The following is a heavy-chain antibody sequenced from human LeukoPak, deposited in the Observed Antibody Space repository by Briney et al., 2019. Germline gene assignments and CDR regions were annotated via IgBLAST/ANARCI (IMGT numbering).Heavy chain of an antibody. CDR1: GGSISESSYY. D-gene: IGHD3-10*01. CDR2: ISNSGST. Sequence: SETLSLTCTVSGGSISESSYYWGWIRQSPGKGLEWIGSISNSGSTHYNPSLKSRVNISIDTSKNQFSLKLNSVTAADTAVFNCAKDRGYGSGTFSRSNWFDPWGQGTLVIVSS. V-gene: IGHV4-39*07. CDR3: AKDRGYGSGTFSRSNWFDP. J-gene: IGHJ5*02.